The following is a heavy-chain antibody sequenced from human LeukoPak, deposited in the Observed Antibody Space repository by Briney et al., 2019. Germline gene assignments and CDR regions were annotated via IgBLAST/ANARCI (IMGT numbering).Heavy chain of an antibody. CDR2: INPNSGGT. V-gene: IGHV1-2*02. CDR1: GYTLTGYY. J-gene: IGHJ5*02. Sequence: ASVKVSCKASGYTLTGYYMHWVRQAPGRALEWMGWINPNSGGTNYAQKFQGRVTMTRDTSISTAYMELSRLRPDDTAVYYCARDPNLYCSSTSCYVGWFDPWGQGTLVTVSS. CDR3: ARDPNLYCSSTSCYVGWFDP. D-gene: IGHD2-2*01.